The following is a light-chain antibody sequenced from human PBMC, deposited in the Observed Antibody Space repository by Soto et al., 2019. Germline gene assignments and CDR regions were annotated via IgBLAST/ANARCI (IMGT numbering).Light chain of an antibody. CDR1: RSDVGGYDY. Sequence: QSALTQPRSVSGSPGQSVSISCTGARSDVGGYDYVSWYQQHPDKAPKVIIYDVIKRPSGVPVRFSGSKSGNTASLTISGLQFDDEADYYCCSYAGSYSYVFGPGTKLTVL. V-gene: IGLV2-11*01. J-gene: IGLJ1*01. CDR3: CSYAGSYSYV. CDR2: DVI.